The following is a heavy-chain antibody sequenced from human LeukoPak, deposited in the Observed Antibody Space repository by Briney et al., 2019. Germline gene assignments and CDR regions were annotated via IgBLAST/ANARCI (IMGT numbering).Heavy chain of an antibody. J-gene: IGHJ4*02. CDR2: IDYSGSI. CDR1: GYSINSDHW. V-gene: IGHV4-28*05. CDR3: AGNYYGSGSYYSEDRY. Sequence: SDTLSLTCTVSGYSINSDHWWGWIRQPPGKGLEWIGYIDYSGSIYYNPSLKSRVTMSIDTSKNQFSLKLSSVTAADTAVYYCAGNYYGSGSYYSEDRYWGQGTLVTVSS. D-gene: IGHD3-10*01.